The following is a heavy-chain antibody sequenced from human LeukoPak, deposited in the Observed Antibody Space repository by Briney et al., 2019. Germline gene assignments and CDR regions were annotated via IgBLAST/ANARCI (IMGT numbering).Heavy chain of an antibody. D-gene: IGHD6-19*01. CDR2: IYYSGST. CDR3: ARDSRYSSGWWGFDP. Sequence: SETLSLTCTVSGGSISSSSYYWGWIRQPPGKGLEWIGSIYYSGSTYYNPSLKSRVTISVDTSKNQFSLKLSSVTAADTAVYYCARDSRYSSGWWGFDPWGQGTLVTVSS. J-gene: IGHJ5*02. CDR1: GGSISSSSYY. V-gene: IGHV4-39*07.